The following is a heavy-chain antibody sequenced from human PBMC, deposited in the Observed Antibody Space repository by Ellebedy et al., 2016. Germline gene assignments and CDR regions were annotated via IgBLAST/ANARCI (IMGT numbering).Heavy chain of an antibody. D-gene: IGHD2-15*01. CDR2: IIPILGVA. CDR1: GGTFSSYA. CDR3: ARDEYCSGGSCPGY. Sequence: SVKVSXXASGGTFSSYAISWVRQAPGQGLEWMGRIIPILGVANYAQKFQGRVTITADKSTSTAYMELSSLRSEDTAVYYCARDEYCSGGSCPGYWGQGTLVTVSS. V-gene: IGHV1-69*04. J-gene: IGHJ4*02.